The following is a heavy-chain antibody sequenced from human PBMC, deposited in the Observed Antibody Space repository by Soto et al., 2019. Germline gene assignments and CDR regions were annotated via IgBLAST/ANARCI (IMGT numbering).Heavy chain of an antibody. CDR3: ARCIAAAGPIDY. CDR2: IYHSGST. D-gene: IGHD6-13*01. Sequence: SETLSLTCAVYGGSFSRYYWSWIRQPPGKGLEWIGEIYHSGSTNYNPSLKSRVTISVDKSKNQFSLKLNSLTAADTAVYYCARCIAAAGPIDYWGQGTLVTVSS. V-gene: IGHV4-34*01. CDR1: GGSFSRYY. J-gene: IGHJ4*02.